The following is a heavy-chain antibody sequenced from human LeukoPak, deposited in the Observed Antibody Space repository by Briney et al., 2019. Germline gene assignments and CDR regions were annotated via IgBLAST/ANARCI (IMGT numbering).Heavy chain of an antibody. CDR3: TRVIVAVPGYFDYFDF. Sequence: EPGGSLRLSCTASGFSFSNHYMRWIRQAPGKGLEWVANINEDGSNKWHLGSVKGRFTVSRDNARNSLYLQMNSLRAEDTAVYYCTRVIVAVPGYFDYFDFWGQGVLVTVSS. D-gene: IGHD6-19*01. CDR1: GFSFSNHY. CDR2: INEDGSNK. V-gene: IGHV3-7*01. J-gene: IGHJ4*02.